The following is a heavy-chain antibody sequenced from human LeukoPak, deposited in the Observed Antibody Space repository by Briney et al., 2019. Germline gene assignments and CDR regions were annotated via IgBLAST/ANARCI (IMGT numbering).Heavy chain of an antibody. D-gene: IGHD3-22*01. V-gene: IGHV7-4-1*02. Sequence: GASVKVSCKASGYTFTNYAMNWVRQAPGQGPEWMGWINTNTGNPTYAQGFTGRFVFSLDTSVNTAYLQINSLKAEDTAVYYCARVVHPYDYESSGLTYDAFDIWGQGTMVTVSS. CDR2: INTNTGNP. CDR3: ARVVHPYDYESSGLTYDAFDI. J-gene: IGHJ3*02. CDR1: GYTFTNYA.